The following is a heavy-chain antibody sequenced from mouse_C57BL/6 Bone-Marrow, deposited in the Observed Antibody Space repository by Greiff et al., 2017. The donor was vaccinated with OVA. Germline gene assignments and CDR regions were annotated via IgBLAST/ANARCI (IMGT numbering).Heavy chain of an antibody. CDR2: INPYNGGT. D-gene: IGHD1-1*01. J-gene: IGHJ1*03. Sequence: VQLQQSGPVLVKPGASVKMSCKASGYKFTDYYMNWVKQSHGKSLEWIGVINPYNGGTSYNQKFKGKATLTVDKSSSTAYMELNSQTSEDSATSNCASESITTIYWYFDVWGTGTTVTVSS. CDR1: GYKFTDYY. V-gene: IGHV1-19*01. CDR3: ASESITTIYWYFDV.